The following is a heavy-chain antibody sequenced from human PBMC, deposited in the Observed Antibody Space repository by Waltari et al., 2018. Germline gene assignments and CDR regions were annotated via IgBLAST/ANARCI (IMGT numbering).Heavy chain of an antibody. D-gene: IGHD3-16*01. V-gene: IGHV1-8*01. Sequence: QVQLVQSGAEVKKPGASVKVSCKASGYTFTSYDINWVRQATGQGLEWMGWMNPNSGNTGNARKFQGRGTMSRNTSISTAKMELSSLDSEYRAVYYCVRAGVGAGPAGLDYWGQGTLVTVSS. CDR3: VRAGVGAGPAGLDY. CDR1: GYTFTSYD. J-gene: IGHJ4*02. CDR2: MNPNSGNT.